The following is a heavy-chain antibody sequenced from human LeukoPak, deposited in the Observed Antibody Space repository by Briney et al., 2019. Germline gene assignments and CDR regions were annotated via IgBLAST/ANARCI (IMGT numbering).Heavy chain of an antibody. CDR2: IKQDGSEK. V-gene: IGHV3-7*01. J-gene: IGHJ6*03. CDR1: GFTFSSYW. Sequence: GGSLRLSCAASGFTFSSYWMSWVRQAPGKGLEWVANIKQDGSEKYYVDSVKGRFTISRDNAKNSLYLQMNSLRAEDTAVYYCAREITEVEMDAIRQLDYYYYYMDVWGKGTTVTVSS. CDR3: AREITEVEMDAIRQLDYYYYYMDV. D-gene: IGHD5-24*01.